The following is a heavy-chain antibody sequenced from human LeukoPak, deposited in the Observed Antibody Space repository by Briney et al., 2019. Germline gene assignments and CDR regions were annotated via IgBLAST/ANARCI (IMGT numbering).Heavy chain of an antibody. V-gene: IGHV3-33*01. CDR2: IWYDGNTK. CDR3: AREGYYGSGSPPSLYFDY. D-gene: IGHD3-10*01. Sequence: GGSLRLSCTASGFSFGSHGMHWVRQTPGKGLDWVAVIWYDGNTKYYADSVKGRFTISRDNSRSTLYLQMNSLRPEDTAIYYCAREGYYGSGSPPSLYFDYWGQGTLVTVSS. J-gene: IGHJ4*02. CDR1: GFSFGSHG.